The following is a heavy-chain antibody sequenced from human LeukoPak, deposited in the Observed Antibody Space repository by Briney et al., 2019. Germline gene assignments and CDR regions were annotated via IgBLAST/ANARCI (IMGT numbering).Heavy chain of an antibody. J-gene: IGHJ5*02. Sequence: PSGTLSLTCAVSGGSISSNNWWGWVRQPPGKGLEWIGEIYHSGSPNYNPSLKSRVTISVDKSRNHFSLNLSSVTAADTAVYYCARGHPYDFWSGYYKYNWFDPWGQGTLVTVSS. V-gene: IGHV4-4*02. CDR2: IYHSGSP. CDR3: ARGHPYDFWSGYYKYNWFDP. CDR1: GGSISSNNW. D-gene: IGHD3-3*01.